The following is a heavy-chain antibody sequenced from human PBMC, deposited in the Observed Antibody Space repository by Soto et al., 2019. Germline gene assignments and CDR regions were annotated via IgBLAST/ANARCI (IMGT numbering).Heavy chain of an antibody. D-gene: IGHD3-10*01. V-gene: IGHV1-69*13. J-gene: IGHJ6*02. CDR1: GGTFSSYA. Sequence: GASVKVSCKASGGTFSSYAISWVRQAPGQGLEWMGGIIPIFGTANYAQKFQGRVTITADESTSTAYMELSSLRSEDTAVYYCARGVVRGVKVPHYGMDVWGQGTTVTVSS. CDR2: IIPIFGTA. CDR3: ARGVVRGVKVPHYGMDV.